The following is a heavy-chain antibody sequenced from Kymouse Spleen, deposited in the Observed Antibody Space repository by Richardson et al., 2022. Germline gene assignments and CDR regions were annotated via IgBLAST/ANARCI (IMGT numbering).Heavy chain of an antibody. D-gene: IGHD6-13*01. J-gene: IGHJ6*02. V-gene: IGHV3-21*03. CDR3: ARAQLVYYYGMDV. Sequence: EVQLVESGGGLVKPGGSLRLSCAASGFTFSSYSMNWVRQAPGKGLEWVSSISSSSSYIYYADSVKGRFTISRDNAKNSLYLQMNSLRAEDTAVYYCARAQLVYYYGMDVWGQGTTVTVSS. CDR1: GFTFSSYS. CDR2: ISSSSSYI.